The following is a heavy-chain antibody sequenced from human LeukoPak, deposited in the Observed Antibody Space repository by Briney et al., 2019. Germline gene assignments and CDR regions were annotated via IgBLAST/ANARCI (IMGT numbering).Heavy chain of an antibody. J-gene: IGHJ3*02. CDR1: GFTFTRYC. CDR3: TRYREQWLVYSFDI. CDR2: IKDEGSEK. D-gene: IGHD6-19*01. Sequence: GGSLRLSCAASGFTFTRYCMSWVRQAPGKGLEWVANIKDEGSEKYYVNSVKGRFTISRDNAKNSLYLQMNSLRAEDTAVYYWTRYREQWLVYSFDIWGQGTMVTVSS. V-gene: IGHV3-7*04.